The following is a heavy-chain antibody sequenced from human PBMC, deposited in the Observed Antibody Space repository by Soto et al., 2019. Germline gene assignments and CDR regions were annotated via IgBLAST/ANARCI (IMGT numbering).Heavy chain of an antibody. J-gene: IGHJ4*02. CDR3: AKALGYCRDTSCCAFDF. CDR1: GFTFSSYA. D-gene: IGHD2-2*01. Sequence: EVQLLESGGKLVQPGGSLRLSCAASGFTFSSYAMNWVRQAPGKGLQWVSTMSGSGGYTYYADSVKGRFTISRDNSQNTLYLQMNTLKGEDTAVYYCAKALGYCRDTSCCAFDFWGQGTLVTVSS. CDR2: MSGSGGYT. V-gene: IGHV3-23*01.